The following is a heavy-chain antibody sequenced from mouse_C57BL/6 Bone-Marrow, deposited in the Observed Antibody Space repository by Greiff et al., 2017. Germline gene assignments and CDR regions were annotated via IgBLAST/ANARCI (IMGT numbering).Heavy chain of an antibody. CDR1: GFNIKDYY. J-gene: IGHJ2*01. CDR3: ALSIYYYGSSPFSFDY. D-gene: IGHD1-1*01. V-gene: IGHV14-2*01. CDR2: IDPEDGET. Sequence: EVKLMESGAELVKPGASVKLSCTASGFNIKDYYMHWVKQRTEQGLEWIGRIDPEDGETKYAPKFQGKATITADTSSNTAYLQLSSLTSEDTAVYYCALSIYYYGSSPFSFDYWGQGTTLTVSS.